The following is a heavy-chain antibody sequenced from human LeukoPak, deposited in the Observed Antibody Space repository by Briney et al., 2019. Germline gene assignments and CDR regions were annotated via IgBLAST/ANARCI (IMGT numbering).Heavy chain of an antibody. J-gene: IGHJ5*02. CDR1: GGSISSHY. D-gene: IGHD3-22*01. CDR3: AREAFSYDSSGYYHNWFDP. V-gene: IGHV4-59*11. Sequence: PSETLSLTCTVSGGSISSHYWSWIRQPPGKGLEWIGYIYYSGSTNYNPSLKSRVTISVDTSKNQFSLKLSSVTAADTAVYYCAREAFSYDSSGYYHNWFDPWGQGTLVTVSS. CDR2: IYYSGST.